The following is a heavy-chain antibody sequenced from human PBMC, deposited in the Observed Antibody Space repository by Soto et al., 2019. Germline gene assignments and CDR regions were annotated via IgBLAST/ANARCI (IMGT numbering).Heavy chain of an antibody. D-gene: IGHD6-19*01. Sequence: QITLKESGPTLVKPTQTLTLTCTFSGFSLSTSGVGVGWIRQPPGKALEWLALIYWDDDKRYGPSLKSRLTITKDTSKNQVVLTMTNMDPVDTATYYCAHSIGWPPTYYYYGMDVWGQGTTVTVSS. CDR3: AHSIGWPPTYYYYGMDV. CDR1: GFSLSTSGVG. CDR2: IYWDDDK. J-gene: IGHJ6*02. V-gene: IGHV2-5*05.